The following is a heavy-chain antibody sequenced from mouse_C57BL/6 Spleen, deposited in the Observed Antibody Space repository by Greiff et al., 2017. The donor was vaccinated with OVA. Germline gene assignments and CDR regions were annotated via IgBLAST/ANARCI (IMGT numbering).Heavy chain of an antibody. D-gene: IGHD4-1*01. CDR1: GFSLTSYA. V-gene: IGHV2-9-1*01. Sequence: VQLVESGPGLVAPSQSLSITCTVSGFSLTSYAISWVRQPPGKGLEWLGVIWTGGGTNYNSALKSRLSISKDNSKSQVFLKMNSLQTDDTARYYCARIANWDRTPHWYFDVWGTGTTVTVSS. CDR3: ARIANWDRTPHWYFDV. CDR2: IWTGGGT. J-gene: IGHJ1*03.